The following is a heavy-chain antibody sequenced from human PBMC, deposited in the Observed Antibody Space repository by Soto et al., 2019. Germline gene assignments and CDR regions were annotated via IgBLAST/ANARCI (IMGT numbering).Heavy chain of an antibody. CDR3: ARVTSMVRGVIDNWFDP. Sequence: QVPLVQSGAEVKKPGSSVTVSCKASGGTFSSYAIHWVRQAPGQGVEWMGGIIPMYGPAKYAQRFQGRVTITADESTTTVYMELTSLTSHDTAVYYCARVTSMVRGVIDNWFDPWGHGTLVTVSS. V-gene: IGHV1-69*01. CDR1: GGTFSSYA. CDR2: IIPMYGPA. J-gene: IGHJ5*02. D-gene: IGHD3-10*01.